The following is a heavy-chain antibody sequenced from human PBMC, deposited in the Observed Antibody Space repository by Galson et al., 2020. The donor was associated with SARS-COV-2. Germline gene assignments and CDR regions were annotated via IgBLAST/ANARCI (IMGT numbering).Heavy chain of an antibody. CDR2: ISWNSGSI. J-gene: IGHJ4*02. D-gene: IGHD3-10*01. V-gene: IGHV3-9*01. CDR3: AKDGRRGYYGSGAPLLGY. CDR1: GFTFDDYA. Sequence: GGSLRLSCAASGFTFDDYAMHWVRQAPGKGLEWVSGISWNSGSIGYADSVKGRFTISRDNAKNSLYLQMNSLRAEDTALYYCAKDGRRGYYGSGAPLLGYWGQGTLVTVSS.